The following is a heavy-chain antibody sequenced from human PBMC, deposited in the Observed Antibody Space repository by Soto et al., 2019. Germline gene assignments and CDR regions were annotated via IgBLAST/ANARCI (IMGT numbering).Heavy chain of an antibody. CDR3: ARGPTCIEGYCSSGSWHDY. Sequence: EVQLVESGGDLVQPEESLRVSCAASGFTFSNYDMNWVRQARGKGREWVSYISSSSGTIYYADSVKGRFTTSRDNAKNSLYLQINSLRAEDTAVYYCARGPTCIEGYCSSGSWHDYWGQGTLVTVSS. CDR2: ISSSSGTI. V-gene: IGHV3-48*01. CDR1: GFTFSNYD. D-gene: IGHD2-15*01. J-gene: IGHJ4*02.